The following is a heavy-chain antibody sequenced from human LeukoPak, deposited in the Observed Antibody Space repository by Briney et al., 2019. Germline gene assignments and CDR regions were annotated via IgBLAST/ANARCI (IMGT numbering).Heavy chain of an antibody. J-gene: IGHJ5*02. CDR1: GFTFSSYA. Sequence: GGSLRLSCAASGFTFSSYAMSWVRQAPGKGPEWVSAISGSGGSTYYADSVKGRFTISRDNSKNTLYLQMNSLRAEDTAVYYGAKGTVPAAIFWFDPWGQGTLVTVSS. D-gene: IGHD2-2*01. V-gene: IGHV3-23*01. CDR2: ISGSGGST. CDR3: AKGTVPAAIFWFDP.